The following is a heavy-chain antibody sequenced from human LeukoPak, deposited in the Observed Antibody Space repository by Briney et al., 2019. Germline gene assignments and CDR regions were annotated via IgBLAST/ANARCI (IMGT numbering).Heavy chain of an antibody. J-gene: IGHJ5*02. CDR2: IRHDGTDQ. Sequence: PGGSLRLSCAASGFTFSDYEIHWVRQAPGKGLEWLTFIRHDGTDQHYADSVRGRFTISRDNSKNTVYLQMNSLRPEDTALYYCAKDGNWASVSWGQGTLVTVSS. V-gene: IGHV3-30*02. CDR3: AKDGNWASVS. D-gene: IGHD7-27*01. CDR1: GFTFSDYE.